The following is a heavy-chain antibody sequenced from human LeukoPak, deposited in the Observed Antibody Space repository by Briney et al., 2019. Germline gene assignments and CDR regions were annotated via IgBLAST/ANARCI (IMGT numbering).Heavy chain of an antibody. CDR1: GGAISGYY. CDR2: IYTSGST. CDR3: ARESKSYGSSGYYHDY. Sequence: SETLSLTCTVSGGAISGYYWSWIRQPPGKGLEWIGRIYTSGSTDYNPSLKSRVTMSVDTSKNQFSLKLNSVTAADTAVYYCARESKSYGSSGYYHDYWGQGTLVTVSS. V-gene: IGHV4-4*07. D-gene: IGHD3-22*01. J-gene: IGHJ4*02.